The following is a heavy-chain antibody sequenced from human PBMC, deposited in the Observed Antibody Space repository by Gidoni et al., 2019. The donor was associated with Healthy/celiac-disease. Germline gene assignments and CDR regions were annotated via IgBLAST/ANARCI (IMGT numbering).Heavy chain of an antibody. V-gene: IGHV4-59*01. CDR3: ARTVAGTGYFDY. CDR1: GGSISSYY. Sequence: QVQLPESGPGLVKPSETLSLTCTVSGGSISSYYWSWIRQPPGKGLEWIGYIYYSGSTNYNPSLKSRVTISVDTSKNQFSLKLSSVTAADTAVYYCARTVAGTGYFDYWGQGTLVTVSS. CDR2: IYYSGST. D-gene: IGHD6-19*01. J-gene: IGHJ4*02.